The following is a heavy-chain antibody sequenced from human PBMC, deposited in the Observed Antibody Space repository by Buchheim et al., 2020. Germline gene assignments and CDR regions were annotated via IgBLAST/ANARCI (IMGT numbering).Heavy chain of an antibody. V-gene: IGHV3-48*03. J-gene: IGHJ4*02. Sequence: EVQLVESGGGLVQPGGSLRLSCAASGFTFSSYEMNWVRQAPGKGLEWVSYISGSGTTIYYADSVKGLVTVSRDNAKNSLYLQMNSLRAEDTAVYYCARADSSGYLYFDYWGQGTL. CDR3: ARADSSGYLYFDY. D-gene: IGHD3-22*01. CDR2: ISGSGTTI. CDR1: GFTFSSYE.